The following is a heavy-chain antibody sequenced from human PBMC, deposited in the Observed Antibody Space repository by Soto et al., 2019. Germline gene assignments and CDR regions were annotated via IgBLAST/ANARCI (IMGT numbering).Heavy chain of an antibody. CDR3: ATTFYAGLFFDY. Sequence: QLQLQESGPGLVKPSETLSLTCTVSGDSISSNSYYWGWVRQPPGKGLEWIGSIHYTGTTYYNPSLKSRVTVSGDTSKKPFSLILSSLTAADTAVYYCATTFYAGLFFDYWGQGTLVTVSS. J-gene: IGHJ4*02. D-gene: IGHD1-1*01. CDR2: IHYTGTT. CDR1: GDSISSNSYY. V-gene: IGHV4-39*01.